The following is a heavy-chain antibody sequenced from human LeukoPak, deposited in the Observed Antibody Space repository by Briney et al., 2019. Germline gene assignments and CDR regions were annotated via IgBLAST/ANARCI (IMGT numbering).Heavy chain of an antibody. Sequence: GRSLRLLQASCIYIYRLLDMLCASQAPGKGLEGVAVISYDGSNKYYADTLKGRFTIYRDNSKNTLYLEMNSLRAEDTAVYYCAKDRDGDGYLFFDYWGQGTLVTVSS. CDR2: ISYDGSNK. J-gene: IGHJ4*02. V-gene: IGHV3-30*18. CDR1: IYIYRLLD. D-gene: IGHD5-24*01. CDR3: AKDRDGDGYLFFDY.